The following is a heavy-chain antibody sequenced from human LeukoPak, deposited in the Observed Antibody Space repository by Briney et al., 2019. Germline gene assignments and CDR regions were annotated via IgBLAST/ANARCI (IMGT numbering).Heavy chain of an antibody. CDR1: VYAFYNHA. CDR3: AKTGNYYGVSDFCRPNSFDI. CDR2: FNCSGGKA. V-gene: IGHV3-23*01. J-gene: IGHJ3*02. D-gene: IGHD3-10*01. Sequence: PGGPLRLSCAASVYAFYNHAMMRLPRAPGKVRVGVLAFNCSGGKAIYAVSVTARFTISSDNSKNTMNLQMNSMSDGETGVYHCAKTGNYYGVSDFCRPNSFDIWGLGTVVSVSS.